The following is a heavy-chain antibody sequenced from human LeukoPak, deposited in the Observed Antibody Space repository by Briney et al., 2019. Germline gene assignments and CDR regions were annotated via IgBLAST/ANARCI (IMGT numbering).Heavy chain of an antibody. D-gene: IGHD3-10*01. J-gene: IGHJ4*02. V-gene: IGHV7-4-1*02. CDR2: INTNTGNP. CDR3: VRDGYGASYDY. CDR1: GYTFTSYV. Sequence: GASVKVSCKASGYTFTSYVMNWVRQPPGQGLEWMGWINTNTGNPTYAQGFTGRFVFSLDTSVSTAYLQISSLKAEDTAVYYCVRDGYGASYDYWGQGTLVTVSS.